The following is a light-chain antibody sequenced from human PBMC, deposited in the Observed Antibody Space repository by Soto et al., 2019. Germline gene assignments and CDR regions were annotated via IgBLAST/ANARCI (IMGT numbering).Light chain of an antibody. J-gene: IGLJ1*01. CDR3: SSSTSSTTLYV. V-gene: IGLV2-14*01. Sequence: QSVLTQPASVSGSPGQSITISCTGTSSDVGGYNYVSWYQQHPGKAPKLMIYDVSNRPSGVSIRFSGSKSGNTASLTISGLQAEDEADYYCSSSTSSTTLYVFGTGTKVTVL. CDR2: DVS. CDR1: SSDVGGYNY.